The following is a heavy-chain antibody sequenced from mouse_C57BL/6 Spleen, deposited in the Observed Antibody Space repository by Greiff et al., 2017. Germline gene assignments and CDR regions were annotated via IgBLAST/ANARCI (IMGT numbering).Heavy chain of an antibody. V-gene: IGHV1-69*01. J-gene: IGHJ4*01. CDR2: IDPSDSYT. Sequence: QVQLQQPGAELVMPGASVKLSCKASGYTFTSYWMHWVKQRPGQGLEWIGEIDPSDSYTNYNQKFKGKSTLTVDKSSSTTYMQISSLTSENSAVYDCERDYGSRYYAMDYWGQGTSVTVSS. D-gene: IGHD1-1*01. CDR3: ERDYGSRYYAMDY. CDR1: GYTFTSYW.